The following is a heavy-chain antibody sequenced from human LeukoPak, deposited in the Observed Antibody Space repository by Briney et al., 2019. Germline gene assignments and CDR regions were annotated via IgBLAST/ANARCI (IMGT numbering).Heavy chain of an antibody. D-gene: IGHD2-8*02. V-gene: IGHV3-23*01. CDR3: TKAFRTGTVLFDF. CDR1: RFAFSTYA. CDR2: ISDSGTVT. J-gene: IGHJ4*01. Sequence: GGSLRLSCAASRFAFSTYAMHWVRQAPAKGLEGVSGISDSGTVTYYADSVKGRLTISSDNSKKTLYLQMNSLRAEGAAVYYFTKAFRTGTVLFDFWGQGSLVTVSS.